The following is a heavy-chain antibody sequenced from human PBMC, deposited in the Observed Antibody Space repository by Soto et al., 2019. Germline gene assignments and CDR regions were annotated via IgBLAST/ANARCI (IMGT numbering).Heavy chain of an antibody. D-gene: IGHD3-22*01. CDR2: IYSGGST. V-gene: IGHV3-53*01. CDR3: ARDHMYYYDSSGYYYYYGMDV. CDR1: GFTVSSNY. J-gene: IGHJ6*02. Sequence: GGSLRLSCAASGFTVSSNYMSWVRQAPGKGLEWVSVIYSGGSTYYADSVKGRFTISKDNSKNRLYTQMNSLRAEDTAVYYCARDHMYYYDSSGYYYYYGMDVWGQGTTVTVSS.